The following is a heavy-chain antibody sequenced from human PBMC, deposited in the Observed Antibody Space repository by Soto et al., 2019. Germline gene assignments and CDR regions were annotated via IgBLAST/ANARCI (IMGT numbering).Heavy chain of an antibody. CDR1: GFTFTSYA. J-gene: IGHJ4*02. CDR2: VGGSGSPT. D-gene: IGHD3-16*01. V-gene: IGHV3-23*01. CDR3: AGALSYYFPY. Sequence: SLRLSCAASGFTFTSYAMRWVRQAPGKGLEWVSAVGGSGSPTYYADSVKGRFTISRDNSKNTLYLQMDSLRVDDTAVYYCAGALSYYFPYWGQGTLVTVSS.